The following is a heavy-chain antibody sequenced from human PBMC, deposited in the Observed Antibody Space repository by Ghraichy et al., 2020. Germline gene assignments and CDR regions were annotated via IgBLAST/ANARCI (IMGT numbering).Heavy chain of an antibody. Sequence: SQTLSLTCAISGDSVSSNSAAWNWIRQSPSRGLEWLGRTYYRSKWYNDYTVSVKSRITINPDTSKNQFSLQLNSVTPEDTAVYYCARDRTWEVVGATNYYYYGMDVWGQGTTVTVSS. V-gene: IGHV6-1*01. CDR3: ARDRTWEVVGATNYYYYGMDV. CDR1: GDSVSSNSAA. D-gene: IGHD1-26*01. J-gene: IGHJ6*02. CDR2: TYYRSKWYN.